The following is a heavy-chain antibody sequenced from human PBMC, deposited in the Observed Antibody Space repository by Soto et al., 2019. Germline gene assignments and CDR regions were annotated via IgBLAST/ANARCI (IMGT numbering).Heavy chain of an antibody. V-gene: IGHV1-18*01. CDR3: AGQIYSGYSWFDP. Sequence: QVQLVQSGAEVKKPGASVKVSCKVSGYTSTNYGISWVRQAPGQGLEWMGWISAHNDNTYYAQKFQGRVTMTTDTSTSTAYMELRSLRSDDTAVYYCAGQIYSGYSWFDPWGQGTLVTVSS. CDR2: ISAHNDNT. J-gene: IGHJ5*02. D-gene: IGHD5-12*01. CDR1: GYTSTNYG.